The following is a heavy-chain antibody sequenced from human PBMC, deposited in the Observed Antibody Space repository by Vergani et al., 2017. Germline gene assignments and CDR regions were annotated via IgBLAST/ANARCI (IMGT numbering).Heavy chain of an antibody. CDR3: ARAFLRYYYYGMDV. CDR1: GYTFTGYY. Sequence: QVQLVQSGAEVKKPGASVKVSCKASGYTFTGYYMHWVRQAPGQGLEWMGWINPNSGDTNYAQKFQGWVTMTRDTSISTAYMELSRLRSDDTAVYYCARAFLRYYYYGMDVWGQGTTVTVSS. CDR2: INPNSGDT. V-gene: IGHV1-2*04. J-gene: IGHJ6*02. D-gene: IGHD3-3*01.